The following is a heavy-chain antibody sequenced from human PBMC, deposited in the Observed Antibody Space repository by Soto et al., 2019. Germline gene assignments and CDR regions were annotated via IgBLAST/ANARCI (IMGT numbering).Heavy chain of an antibody. CDR1: GFTFSSYA. D-gene: IGHD3-22*01. V-gene: IGHV3-23*01. Sequence: GGSLRLSCAASGFTFSSYAMSWVRQAPGKGLEWVSAISGSGGSTYYADSVKGRFTISRDNSKNTLYLQMNSLRAEDTAVYYCAKGRPYYYDSSGYWVDVWGQGTTVTVSS. CDR2: ISGSGGST. CDR3: AKGRPYYYDSSGYWVDV. J-gene: IGHJ6*02.